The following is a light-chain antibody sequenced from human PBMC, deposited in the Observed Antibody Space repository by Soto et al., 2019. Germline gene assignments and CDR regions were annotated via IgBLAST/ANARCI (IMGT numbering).Light chain of an antibody. CDR1: QSFSSN. Sequence: EIVMTQSPATLSVSPGERATLSCRASQSFSSNLAWYQQKPGQAPRLLIYGASTRATGVPARFSGSGSGTEFTLTISSLQSEDFAVYYCQQYNNWPRTFGQGTRRAIK. CDR3: QQYNNWPRT. CDR2: GAS. V-gene: IGKV3-15*01. J-gene: IGKJ5*01.